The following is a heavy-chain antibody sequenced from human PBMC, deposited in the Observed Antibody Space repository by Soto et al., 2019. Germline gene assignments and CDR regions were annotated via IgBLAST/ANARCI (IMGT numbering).Heavy chain of an antibody. CDR3: ARHHYPTVTTYYYGMDV. CDR2: IDPSDSYT. CDR1: GYSFTSYW. Sequence: PGESLKISCKGSGYSFTSYWISWVRQMPGKGLEWMGRIDPSDSYTNYSPSFQGHVTISADKSISTAYLQWSSLKASDTAMYYCARHHYPTVTTYYYGMDVWGQGTTVTVSS. V-gene: IGHV5-10-1*01. D-gene: IGHD4-4*01. J-gene: IGHJ6*02.